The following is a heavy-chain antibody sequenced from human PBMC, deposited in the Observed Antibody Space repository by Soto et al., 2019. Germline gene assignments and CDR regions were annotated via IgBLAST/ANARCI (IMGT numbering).Heavy chain of an antibody. J-gene: IGHJ4*02. D-gene: IGHD5-18*01. CDR3: ASNSYGSTFYDS. CDR2: IYYSGST. V-gene: IGHV4-30-4*01. CDR1: GGSISSGDYY. Sequence: QVQLQESGPGLVKPSQTLSLTCTVSGGSISSGDYYWSWIRQPPGKGLEWIGYIYYSGSTYYNPSRKRRVTISVDTSKNQYSLKVSSVTAADTAVYYCASNSYGSTFYDSWGQGTLVTVSS.